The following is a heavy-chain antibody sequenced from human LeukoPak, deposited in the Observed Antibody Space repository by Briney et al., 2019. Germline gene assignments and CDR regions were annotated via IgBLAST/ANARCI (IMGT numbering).Heavy chain of an antibody. D-gene: IGHD3-10*01. CDR2: ISYDGSNK. Sequence: GRSLRLSCAASGFTFSSYAMHRVRQAPGKGLEWVAVISYDGSNKYYADSVKGRFTISRDNSKNTLYLQMNSLRAEDTAVYYCASDYYGSGSLDYWGQGTLVTVSS. V-gene: IGHV3-30*04. J-gene: IGHJ4*02. CDR3: ASDYYGSGSLDY. CDR1: GFTFSSYA.